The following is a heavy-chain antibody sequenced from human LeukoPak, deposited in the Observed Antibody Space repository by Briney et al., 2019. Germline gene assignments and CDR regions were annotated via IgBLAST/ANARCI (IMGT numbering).Heavy chain of an antibody. J-gene: IGHJ4*02. Sequence: PGGSLRLSCAASGFTFTTYAMSWVRQAPGKGLEWVSGISGLGANTYYVDSVKGRFTISRDNAKNTQYLQINSLRVEDTAVYYCARGVFSADYGGNSVFDYWGQGTLDTVSS. CDR2: ISGLGANT. CDR3: ARGVFSADYGGNSVFDY. V-gene: IGHV3-23*01. CDR1: GFTFTTYA. D-gene: IGHD4-23*01.